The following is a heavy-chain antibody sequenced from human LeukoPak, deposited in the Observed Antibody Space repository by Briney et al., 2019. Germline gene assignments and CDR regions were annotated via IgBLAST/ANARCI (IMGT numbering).Heavy chain of an antibody. J-gene: IGHJ4*02. Sequence: ASVKVSCKASGGTFSSYAISWVRQAPGQGLEWMGRIIRTLGIANYAQKFQGRVTITADKSTSTAYMELSSLRSEDTAVYYCARVSGSGSYYFDYWGQGTLVTVSS. V-gene: IGHV1-69*04. CDR2: IIRTLGIA. CDR3: ARVSGSGSYYFDY. CDR1: GGTFSSYA. D-gene: IGHD3-10*01.